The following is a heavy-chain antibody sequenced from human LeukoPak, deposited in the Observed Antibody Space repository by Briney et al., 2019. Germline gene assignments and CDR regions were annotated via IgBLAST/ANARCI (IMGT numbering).Heavy chain of an antibody. CDR2: ISSSSSYI. Sequence: PGGSLRLSCAASGFTFSSYSMNWVRQAPGKGLEWVSSISSSSSYIYYPDSVKGRFTISRDNAKNSLYLQMNSLRAEDTAVYYCARTSSVTPTPSFDSWGQGTQVTVSS. D-gene: IGHD4-17*01. CDR1: GFTFSSYS. J-gene: IGHJ4*02. V-gene: IGHV3-21*01. CDR3: ARTSSVTPTPSFDS.